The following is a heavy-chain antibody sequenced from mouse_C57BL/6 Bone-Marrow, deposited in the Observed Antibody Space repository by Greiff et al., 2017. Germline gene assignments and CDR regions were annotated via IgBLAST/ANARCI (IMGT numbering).Heavy chain of an antibody. D-gene: IGHD1-1*01. CDR1: GYTFTSYW. V-gene: IGHV1-55*01. Sequence: QVQLQQPGAELVKPGASVKMSCKASGYTFTSYWITWVKQRPGQGLEWIGDIYPGSGSTNYNEKFKSKATLTVDTSSSTAYMQLSSLTSEDSAVYYCARHYYGSRVAWFAYWGQGTLVTVSA. CDR2: IYPGSGST. J-gene: IGHJ3*01. CDR3: ARHYYGSRVAWFAY.